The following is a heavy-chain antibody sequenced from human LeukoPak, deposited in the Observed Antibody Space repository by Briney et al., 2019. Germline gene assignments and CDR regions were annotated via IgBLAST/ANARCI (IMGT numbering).Heavy chain of an antibody. CDR2: IYYSGST. Sequence: SETLSLTCTVSGGSISSGGYYWSWIRQHPGKGLEWIGYIYYSGSTYYNPSLKSRVTISVDTSKNQFSLKLSSVTAADTAVYYCAGVYCGGDCYLFDYWGQGTLVTVSS. CDR3: AGVYCGGDCYLFDY. D-gene: IGHD2-21*02. CDR1: GGSISSGGYY. V-gene: IGHV4-31*03. J-gene: IGHJ4*02.